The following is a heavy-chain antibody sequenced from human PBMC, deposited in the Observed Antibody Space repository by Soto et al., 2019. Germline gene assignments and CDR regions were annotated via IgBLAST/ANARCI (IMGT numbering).Heavy chain of an antibody. CDR3: ASKFGELLADAFDI. CDR1: NASISSPKW. J-gene: IGHJ3*02. Sequence: SETLSRTCTLANASISSPKWWTGVRQTPGKGLEWIGEIYHSGSINHNPSLKSRVTMSVDKSKNQFSLTMTSLTAADTAVYYCASKFGELLADAFDIWGQGTVVT. D-gene: IGHD3-10*01. V-gene: IGHV4-4*02. CDR2: IYHSGSI.